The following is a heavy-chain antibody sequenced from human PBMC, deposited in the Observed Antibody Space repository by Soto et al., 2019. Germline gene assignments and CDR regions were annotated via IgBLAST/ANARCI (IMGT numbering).Heavy chain of an antibody. CDR2: INPNSGDA. CDR1: GYTFSDYY. CDR3: ARESGGATATLDYYYFYMDV. J-gene: IGHJ6*03. D-gene: IGHD5-12*01. Sequence: QVQLVQSGAEVKKPGASVTVSCKASGYTFSDYYLHWVRQAPGQGPEWMGRINPNSGDAKFAQKCHGRVTMTRDTSVRTAFRELKWLKSDDTAVYYCARESGGATATLDYYYFYMDVWGKGTTVTVSS. V-gene: IGHV1-2*06.